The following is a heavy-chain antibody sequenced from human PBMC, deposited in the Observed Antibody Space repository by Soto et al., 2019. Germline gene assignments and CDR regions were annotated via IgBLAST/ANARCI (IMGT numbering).Heavy chain of an antibody. Sequence: TLALTCAVSGYAISSGYCWGWILHAAGDGLEWIGSICQSGSTYYNLSLKSRVTISVDTSKNQFSLKVSSVTAAHTAVYYCARELIAAAGNNWFDSWGQGILVTVSS. CDR2: ICQSGST. CDR3: ARELIAAAGNNWFDS. D-gene: IGHD6-13*01. CDR1: GYAISSGYC. J-gene: IGHJ5*01. V-gene: IGHV4-38-2*01.